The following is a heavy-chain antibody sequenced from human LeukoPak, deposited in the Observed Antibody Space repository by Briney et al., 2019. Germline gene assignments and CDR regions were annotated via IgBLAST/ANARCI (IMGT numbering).Heavy chain of an antibody. D-gene: IGHD3-16*02. J-gene: IGHJ4*02. CDR3: AKIQGYYDYVWGSYRYDYFDY. CDR2: IRYDGSNK. Sequence: PGGSLRLSCAASGFTFSSYGMHWARQAPGKGLEWVAFIRYDGSNKYYADSVKGRFTISRDNSKNTLYLQMNSLRAEDTAVYYCAKIQGYYDYVWGSYRYDYFDYWGQGTLVTVSS. CDR1: GFTFSSYG. V-gene: IGHV3-30*02.